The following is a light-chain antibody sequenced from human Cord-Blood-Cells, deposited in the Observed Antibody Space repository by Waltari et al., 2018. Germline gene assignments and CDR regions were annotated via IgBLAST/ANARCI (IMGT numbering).Light chain of an antibody. CDR3: SSYAGSNKDV. J-gene: IGLJ1*01. Sequence: QSALTQPPSASGSPGQSVTISCTGTSRDVGGYNYVSWYQQHPGKAPKLMIYEVSKRPSGVPDRFSGSKSGNTASLTVSGLQAEDEADYYCSSYAGSNKDVFGTGTKVTVL. CDR2: EVS. CDR1: SRDVGGYNY. V-gene: IGLV2-8*01.